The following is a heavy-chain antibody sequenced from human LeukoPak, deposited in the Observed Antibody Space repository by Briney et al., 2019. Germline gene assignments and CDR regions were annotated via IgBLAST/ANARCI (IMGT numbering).Heavy chain of an antibody. Sequence: GASVKVSCKASGYTFTSYAMHWVRQAPGQRLEWMGWISAYNGNTNYAQKLQGRVTMTTDTSTSTAYMELRSLRSDDTAVYYCARSPGFLEWLPDYWGQGTLVTVSS. CDR2: ISAYNGNT. CDR1: GYTFTSYA. J-gene: IGHJ4*02. D-gene: IGHD3-3*01. CDR3: ARSPGFLEWLPDY. V-gene: IGHV1-18*01.